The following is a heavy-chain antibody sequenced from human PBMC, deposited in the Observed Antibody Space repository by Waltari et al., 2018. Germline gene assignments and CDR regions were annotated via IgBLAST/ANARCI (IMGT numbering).Heavy chain of an antibody. CDR2: IKYDGSDE. Sequence: EVQVVEAGGGLVQPGESLRVSWAACGLTVSSSWMSWVRQPPGKGLEWVANIKYDGSDEYYVDSVKGRFTISRDNAKNSLYLQMNSLRVEDTAVYYCARDPERGALDYWGQGTLVAVSS. CDR1: GLTVSSSW. CDR3: ARDPERGALDY. V-gene: IGHV3-7*01. J-gene: IGHJ4*02. D-gene: IGHD1-26*01.